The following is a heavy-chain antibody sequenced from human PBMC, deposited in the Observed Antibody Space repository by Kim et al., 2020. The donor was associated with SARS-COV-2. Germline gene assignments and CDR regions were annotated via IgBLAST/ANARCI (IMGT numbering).Heavy chain of an antibody. Sequence: SVKVSCKASGGTFSSYAISWVRQAPGQGLEWMGGIIPIFGTANYAQKFQGRVTITADESTSTAYMELSSLRSEDTAVYYCATLHDQLLGAVYYYGMDVWGQGTTVTVSS. CDR2: IIPIFGTA. V-gene: IGHV1-69*13. CDR3: ATLHDQLLGAVYYYGMDV. J-gene: IGHJ6*02. D-gene: IGHD1-26*01. CDR1: GGTFSSYA.